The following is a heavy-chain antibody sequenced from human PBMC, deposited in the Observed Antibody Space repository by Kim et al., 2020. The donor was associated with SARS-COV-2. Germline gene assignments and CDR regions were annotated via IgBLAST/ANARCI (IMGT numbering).Heavy chain of an antibody. CDR3: ARVGVRYFDWLPLFDY. CDR2: ISSSSSYI. V-gene: IGHV3-21*01. J-gene: IGHJ4*02. D-gene: IGHD3-9*01. Sequence: GGSLRLSCAASGFTFSSYSMNWVRQAPGKGLEWVSSISSSSSYIYYADSVKGRFTISRDNAKNSLYLQMNSLRAEDTAVYYCARVGVRYFDWLPLFDYWGQGTLVTVSS. CDR1: GFTFSSYS.